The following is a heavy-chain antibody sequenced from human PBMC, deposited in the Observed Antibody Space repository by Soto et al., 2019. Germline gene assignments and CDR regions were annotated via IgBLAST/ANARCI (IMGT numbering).Heavy chain of an antibody. V-gene: IGHV3-23*01. D-gene: IGHD3-3*01. CDR1: GFTFISYA. CDR3: AKVTIFGVVIMAYFDY. CDR2: ISGSGGST. Sequence: GGSLRLSGAASGFTFISYAMSWFRQAPGKGLEWVSAISGSGGSTYYADSVKGRFTISRDNSKNTLYLQMNSLRAEDTAVYYCAKVTIFGVVIMAYFDYWGQGTLVTVSS. J-gene: IGHJ4*02.